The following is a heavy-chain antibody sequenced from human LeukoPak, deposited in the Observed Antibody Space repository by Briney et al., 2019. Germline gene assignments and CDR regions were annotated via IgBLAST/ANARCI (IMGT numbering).Heavy chain of an antibody. CDR1: GFTFSSYA. CDR3: AKTLVPTGLNPFDY. V-gene: IGHV3-23*01. D-gene: IGHD5-12*01. J-gene: IGHJ4*02. CDR2: ISGRGGGT. Sequence: PGGSLRLSCGASGFTFSSYAMSGVRQARGRGRQWVSAISGRGGGTYYADAVKGRFTISRDNSMNTLYLQMNSLRADDTAVYYCAKTLVPTGLNPFDYWRQGTLVTVSS.